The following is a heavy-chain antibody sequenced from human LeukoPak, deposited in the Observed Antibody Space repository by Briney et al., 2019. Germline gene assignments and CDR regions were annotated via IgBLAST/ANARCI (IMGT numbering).Heavy chain of an antibody. V-gene: IGHV5-51*01. CDR1: GYKFNAYW. Sequence: GESLKISCKGSGYKFNAYWIAWVRQMPGKGLEWMGIIYPDDSDTRYSPSFQGQVTISADKSVSIAYLQWSSLKASDTAMYYCTTYYDTKGYYAFDIWGQGTMVTVSS. J-gene: IGHJ3*02. D-gene: IGHD3-22*01. CDR3: TTYYDTKGYYAFDI. CDR2: IYPDDSDT.